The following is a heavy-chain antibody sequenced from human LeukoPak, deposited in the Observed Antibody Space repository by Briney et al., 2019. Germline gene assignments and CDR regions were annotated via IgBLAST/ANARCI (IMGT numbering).Heavy chain of an antibody. CDR2: ISWNSGSI. D-gene: IGHD6-6*01. Sequence: PGRSLRLSCAASGFTFDDYAMHWVRHAPGKGLERVSGISWNSGSIGYADSVKGRFTISRDNAKNSLYLQMNSLRAEDTALYYCAKDMSVRVDSSSALFDYWGQGTLVTVSS. J-gene: IGHJ4*02. CDR1: GFTFDDYA. CDR3: AKDMSVRVDSSSALFDY. V-gene: IGHV3-9*01.